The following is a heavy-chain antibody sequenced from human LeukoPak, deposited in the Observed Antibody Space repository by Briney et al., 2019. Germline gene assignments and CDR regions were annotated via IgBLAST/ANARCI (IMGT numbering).Heavy chain of an antibody. V-gene: IGHV4-39*01. CDR1: GGSISSSSYY. CDR3: ARHRLRVFGSSGIQRHYYYYYYMDV. J-gene: IGHJ6*03. CDR2: IYYSGST. Sequence: PSETLSLTCTVSGGSISSSSYYWGWIRQPPGKGLEWIGSIYYSGSTYYNPSLKSRVTISVYTSTNQFSLKLSSVTAADTAVYYCARHRLRVFGSSGIQRHYYYYYYMDVWGKGTTVTVSS. D-gene: IGHD6-6*01.